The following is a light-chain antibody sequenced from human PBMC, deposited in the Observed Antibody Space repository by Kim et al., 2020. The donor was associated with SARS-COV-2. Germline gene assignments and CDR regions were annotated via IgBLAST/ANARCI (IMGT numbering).Light chain of an antibody. CDR1: RSEGGDGHY. V-gene: IGLV2-14*03. J-gene: IGLJ3*02. Sequence: SLGQSVNLSCTWSRSEGGDGHYVSWYRHHPGKAPKLMIYDVTLRPSGVSNRFSGSKSGNTASLTISGLQAEDEADYYCSTYTDSVMFGGGTQLTVL. CDR2: DVT. CDR3: STYTDSVM.